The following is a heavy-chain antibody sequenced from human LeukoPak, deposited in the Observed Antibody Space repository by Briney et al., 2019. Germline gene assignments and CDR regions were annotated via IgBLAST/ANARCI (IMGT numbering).Heavy chain of an antibody. D-gene: IGHD3-10*01. Sequence: SETLSLTCTVSGGSISSSSYYWGWIRQPPGKGLEWIGSIYYSGTTYYNPSLKSRVTISVDTSKNQFSLKLSSVTAADTAVYYCARRLLWPPNWFDPWGQGTLVTVSS. CDR3: ARRLLWPPNWFDP. J-gene: IGHJ5*02. CDR2: IYYSGTT. V-gene: IGHV4-39*01. CDR1: GGSISSSSYY.